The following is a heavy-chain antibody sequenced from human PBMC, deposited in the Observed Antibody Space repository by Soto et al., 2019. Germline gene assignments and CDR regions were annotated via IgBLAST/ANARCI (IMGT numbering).Heavy chain of an antibody. CDR3: ARGVGGYCISTSCDAFDI. CDR2: IYPGDSDT. Sequence: EVQLVQSGAEVKKPGESLKISCKGSGYSFTSYWIGWVRQMPGKGLEWMGIIYPGDSDTRYSPSFQGQVTISADKSISTAYLQWSSLKASDTAMYYCARGVGGYCISTSCDAFDIWGQGTMVTVSS. J-gene: IGHJ3*02. D-gene: IGHD2-2*01. CDR1: GYSFTSYW. V-gene: IGHV5-51*01.